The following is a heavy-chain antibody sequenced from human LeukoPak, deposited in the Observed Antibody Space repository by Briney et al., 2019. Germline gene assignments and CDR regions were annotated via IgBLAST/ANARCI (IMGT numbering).Heavy chain of an antibody. Sequence: GGSLRLSCAASGFTFSSYAMSWVRQAPGKGLEWVSAISGSGGSTYYADSVKGRFTISRDNSKNTLYLQMNSLRAEDTAVYYCAKDPTFYDFWSGSPMYNWFDPWGQGTLVTVSS. V-gene: IGHV3-23*01. D-gene: IGHD3-3*01. J-gene: IGHJ5*02. CDR1: GFTFSSYA. CDR3: AKDPTFYDFWSGSPMYNWFDP. CDR2: ISGSGGST.